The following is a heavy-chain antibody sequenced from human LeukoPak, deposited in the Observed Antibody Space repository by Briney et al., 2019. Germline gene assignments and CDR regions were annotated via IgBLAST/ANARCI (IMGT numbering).Heavy chain of an antibody. J-gene: IGHJ2*01. CDR2: IIPILGIA. D-gene: IGHD3-10*01. CDR1: GGTFSSYA. CDR3: ARDDRALSVVRGGYFDL. Sequence: ASVKVSCKASGGTFSSYAISCVRQAPGQGLEWMGRIIPILGIANYAQKLQGRVTMTTDTSTSTAYMELRSLRSDDTAVYCCARDDRALSVVRGGYFDLWGRGTLVTVSS. V-gene: IGHV1-69*04.